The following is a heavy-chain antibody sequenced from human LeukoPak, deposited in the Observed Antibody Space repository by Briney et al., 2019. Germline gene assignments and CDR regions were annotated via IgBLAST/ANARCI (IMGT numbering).Heavy chain of an antibody. CDR2: IIPIFGTA. CDR1: GGTFSSYA. V-gene: IGHV1-69*06. J-gene: IGHJ4*02. CDR3: ARVSVWGATTFDY. D-gene: IGHD1-26*01. Sequence: ASVKVSCKASGGTFSSYAISWVRQAPGQGLEWMGGIIPIFGTANYAQKFQGRVTITADKSTSTAYMELGSPRSEDTAVYYCARVSVWGATTFDYWGQGTLVTVSS.